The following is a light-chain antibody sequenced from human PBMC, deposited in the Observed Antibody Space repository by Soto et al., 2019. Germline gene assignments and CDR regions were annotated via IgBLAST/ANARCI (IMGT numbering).Light chain of an antibody. J-gene: IGLJ7*01. Sequence: QSVMTQPPSVSAAPGQKVTISCSGSSSNIGGNSVSWYQQLPGTAPKLLIYDDDKRPSGIPDRFSGSKSGTSASLAISGLQSDDEADYYCAAWDDNLNGLVFGGGTQLTVL. CDR3: AAWDDNLNGLV. CDR1: SSNIGGNS. CDR2: DDD. V-gene: IGLV1-51*01.